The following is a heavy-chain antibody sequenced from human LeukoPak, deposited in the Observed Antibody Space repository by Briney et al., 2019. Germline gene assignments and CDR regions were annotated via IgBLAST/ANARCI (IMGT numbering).Heavy chain of an antibody. J-gene: IGHJ4*02. CDR1: GITFSSYW. D-gene: IGHD6-6*01. CDR3: ARENIAARPHHFDY. CDR2: IKQDGSEK. V-gene: IGHV3-7*01. Sequence: GGSLRLSCATSGITFSSYWMSWVRRAPRKGLEWVANIKQDGSEKYYVDSVKGRFTISRDNAKNSLYLQMNSLRAEDTAVYYCARENIAARPHHFDYWGQGTLVTVSS.